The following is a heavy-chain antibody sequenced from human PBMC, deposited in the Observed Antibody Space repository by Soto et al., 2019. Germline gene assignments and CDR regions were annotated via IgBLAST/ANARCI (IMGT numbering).Heavy chain of an antibody. J-gene: IGHJ6*02. V-gene: IGHV1-24*01. CDR2: FDPEDGET. D-gene: IGHD3-16*02. Sequence: ASVKVSCKVSGYNLTELSMHWVRQAPGKGLEWMGSFDPEDGETIYAQKFQGRVTMTEAKSTDTAYMELSSLRSEDTAVYYCAKDRGGGVIVQYYYYYGMDVWGQGTTVTVSS. CDR3: AKDRGGGVIVQYYYYYGMDV. CDR1: GYNLTELS.